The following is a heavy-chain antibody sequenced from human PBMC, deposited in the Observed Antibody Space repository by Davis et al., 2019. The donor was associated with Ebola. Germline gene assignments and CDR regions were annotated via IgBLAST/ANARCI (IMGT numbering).Heavy chain of an antibody. D-gene: IGHD6-19*01. V-gene: IGHV5-51*01. CDR3: ARLGARRAVAALDY. Sequence: GESLKISCKDSGNSFTSHWIGWVRQMPGKGLEWMGIIYPGDFDTRYSPSFQGQVTISADKSISTAYLQWSSLKASDTAMYYCARLGARRAVAALDYWGQGTLVTVSS. CDR2: IYPGDFDT. CDR1: GNSFTSHW. J-gene: IGHJ4*02.